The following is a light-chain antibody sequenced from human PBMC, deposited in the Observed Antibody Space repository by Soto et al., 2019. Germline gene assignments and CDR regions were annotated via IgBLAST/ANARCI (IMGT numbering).Light chain of an antibody. CDR3: QHYHSQSIT. J-gene: IGKJ4*01. V-gene: IGKV1-5*01. CDR2: AAS. CDR1: ENIFKF. Sequence: DILLIQSPATLSASVGDRITITCRASENIFKFLAWYQQRSGSAPNLLIYAASDLEKGVPSRFSGSGSGTEFTPTIDNPQPNDSATYFCQHYHSQSITFGGGTQVDVK.